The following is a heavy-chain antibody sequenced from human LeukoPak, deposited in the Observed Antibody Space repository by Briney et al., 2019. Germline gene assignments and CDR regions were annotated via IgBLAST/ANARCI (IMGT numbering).Heavy chain of an antibody. V-gene: IGHV1-69*04. CDR1: GGTFSSYA. CDR3: AVLWFGESHPDY. CDR2: IIPILGIA. J-gene: IGHJ4*01. D-gene: IGHD3-10*01. Sequence: ASVKVSCKASGGTFSSYAISWVRQAPGQGLEWMGRIIPILGIANYAQKFQGRVTITADKSTSTAYMELSSLRSEDTAVYYCAVLWFGESHPDYWGQGTLVTVSS.